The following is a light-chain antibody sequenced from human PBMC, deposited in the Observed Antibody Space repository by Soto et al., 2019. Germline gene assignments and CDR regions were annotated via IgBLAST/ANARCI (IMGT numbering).Light chain of an antibody. CDR2: KAS. J-gene: IGKJ1*01. CDR1: QTISSW. Sequence: DIQMTQSPSTLSGSVGDRVTITCRASQTISSWLAWYQQKPGKTPKLLIYKASTLKSGVPSRFSGSGSGTEFTLTIRSLQPEDFATYYCQQTYRTPWTFGQGTKVDIK. CDR3: QQTYRTPWT. V-gene: IGKV1-5*03.